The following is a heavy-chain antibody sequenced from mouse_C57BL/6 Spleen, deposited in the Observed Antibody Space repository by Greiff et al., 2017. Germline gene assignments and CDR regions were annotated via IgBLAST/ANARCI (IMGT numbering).Heavy chain of an antibody. J-gene: IGHJ2*01. D-gene: IGHD1-1*01. Sequence: VQLVESGAELVKPGASVKISCKASGYAFSSYWMNWVKQRPGKGLEWIGQIYPGDGDTNYNGKFKGKATLTADKSSSTAYMQLSSLTSEDSAVYFCATGFITTVVADFDYWGQGTTLTVSS. CDR1: GYAFSSYW. CDR2: IYPGDGDT. V-gene: IGHV1-80*01. CDR3: ATGFITTVVADFDY.